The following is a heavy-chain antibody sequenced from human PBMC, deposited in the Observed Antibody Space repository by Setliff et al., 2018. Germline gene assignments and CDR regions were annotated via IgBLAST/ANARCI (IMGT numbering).Heavy chain of an antibody. Sequence: SETLSLTCTVTGGSFDSGTHYWSWIRQPAGKVPEWIGLIQGTGNTNYNPSLQSRATISIDTSKNQISLKITSVTAADTALYSCAGTPARGTTWLSPFDYWGQGIQVTGS. CDR2: IQGTGNT. D-gene: IGHD3-9*01. J-gene: IGHJ4*02. V-gene: IGHV4-61*02. CDR1: GGSFDSGTHY. CDR3: AGTPARGTTWLSPFDY.